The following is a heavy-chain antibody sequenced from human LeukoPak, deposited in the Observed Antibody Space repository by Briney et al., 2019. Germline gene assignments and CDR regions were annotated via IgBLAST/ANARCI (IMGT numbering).Heavy chain of an antibody. V-gene: IGHV3-23*01. CDR1: GFTFSSEG. D-gene: IGHD6-13*01. CDR3: ASERPSSSWYDY. CDR2: ISDGGDST. J-gene: IGHJ4*02. Sequence: GGSLRLSCAASGFTFSSEGMAWLRQAPGKGLEWVSSISDGGDSTYYADSVKGRFTISRDPSKNTLYLQMSSLRAEDTAVYYCASERPSSSWYDYWGQGTLVTVSS.